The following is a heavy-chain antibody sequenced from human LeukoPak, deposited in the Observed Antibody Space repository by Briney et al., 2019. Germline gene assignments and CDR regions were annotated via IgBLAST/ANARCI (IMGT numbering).Heavy chain of an antibody. CDR3: ASDGVDTAMVIDY. CDR1: GFTFSSYG. J-gene: IGHJ4*02. V-gene: IGHV3-30*03. D-gene: IGHD5-18*01. Sequence: GGSLRLSCAASGFTFSSYGMHWVRQAPGKGLEWVAVISYDGSNKYYADSVKGRFTISRDNSKNTLYLQMNSLRAEDTAVYYCASDGVDTAMVIDYWGQGTLVTASS. CDR2: ISYDGSNK.